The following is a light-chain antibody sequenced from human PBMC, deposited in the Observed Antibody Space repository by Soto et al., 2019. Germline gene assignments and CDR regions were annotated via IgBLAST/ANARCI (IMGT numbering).Light chain of an antibody. CDR2: GAS. CDR3: QHFDSSSYT. J-gene: IGKJ2*01. V-gene: IGKV3-20*01. CDR1: QSVTSSY. Sequence: EVVLTQSPGTLSLSPGQRATLSCRASQSVTSSYLAWYQQKPGQAPRLLIYGASIRATGIPDRFSGSGSGADFTLTISRFEPEDFALVYCQHFDSSSYTFGQGTKLEI.